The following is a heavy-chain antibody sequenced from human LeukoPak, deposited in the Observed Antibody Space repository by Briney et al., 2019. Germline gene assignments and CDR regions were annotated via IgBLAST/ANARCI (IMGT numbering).Heavy chain of an antibody. J-gene: IGHJ5*02. D-gene: IGHD2-2*02. Sequence: SVKVSCKASGYTFTGYYMHWVRQAPGQGLEWMGWINPNSGGTNYAQKFQGRVTMTRDTSISTAYMELSRLRSDDTAVYYCARDLVLYCSSTSCYRGVNWFDPWGQGTLVTVSS. V-gene: IGHV1-2*02. CDR2: INPNSGGT. CDR1: GYTFTGYY. CDR3: ARDLVLYCSSTSCYRGVNWFDP.